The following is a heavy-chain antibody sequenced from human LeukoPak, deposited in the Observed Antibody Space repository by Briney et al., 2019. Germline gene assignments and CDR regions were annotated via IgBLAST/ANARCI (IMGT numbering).Heavy chain of an antibody. Sequence: SETLSLTCTVSGGSISGSSYYWGWIRQPPGKGLEWIGSIYYSGSTYYNPSLKSRVTIPVDTSKNQFSLKLNSVTATDTAVYYCARRQAARLSPFFDYWGQGTLVTVSS. CDR1: GGSISGSSYY. D-gene: IGHD6-6*01. CDR2: IYYSGST. J-gene: IGHJ4*02. V-gene: IGHV4-39*01. CDR3: ARRQAARLSPFFDY.